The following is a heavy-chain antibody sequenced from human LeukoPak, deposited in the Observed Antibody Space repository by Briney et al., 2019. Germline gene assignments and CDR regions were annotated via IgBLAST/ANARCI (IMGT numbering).Heavy chain of an antibody. CDR2: LIGSSGST. CDR3: AKGAYDYIEIGYFDS. CDR1: GFTSTNYA. Sequence: GGTLRLSCAASGFTSTNYAMNWVRQAPGKGLEWVSVLIGSSGSTDYADSVKGRFTISRDNSKNTVFLQMNSLRAEDTAIYYCAKGAYDYIEIGYFDSWGQGTLVTVSS. J-gene: IGHJ4*02. V-gene: IGHV3-23*01. D-gene: IGHD5-12*01.